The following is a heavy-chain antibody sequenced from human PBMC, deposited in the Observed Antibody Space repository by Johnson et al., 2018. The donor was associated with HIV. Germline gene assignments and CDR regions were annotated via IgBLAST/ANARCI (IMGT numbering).Heavy chain of an antibody. CDR2: ISYDGSNK. Sequence: QVQLVESGGGVVQPGRSLRLSCAASGFTFSSYAMHWVRQAPGKGLEWVAVISYDGSNKYYADSVKGRFTISRDNSKNTLYLQMNSLRAEDTAGYYCASTGSGSYDAFDIWGQGTMVTVSS. J-gene: IGHJ3*02. D-gene: IGHD3-10*01. CDR1: GFTFSSYA. V-gene: IGHV3-30-3*01. CDR3: ASTGSGSYDAFDI.